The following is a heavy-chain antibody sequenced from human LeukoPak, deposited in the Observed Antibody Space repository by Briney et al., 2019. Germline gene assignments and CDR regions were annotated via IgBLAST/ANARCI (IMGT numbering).Heavy chain of an antibody. J-gene: IGHJ3*02. V-gene: IGHV4-34*01. Sequence: WETLSLTCAVYGGSFSGYYWSWIRQPPRKGLEWVGEINHSGSTNYNPSLKSRVTISVDTSKNQFSLKLSSVTAADTAVYYCAREGYYYGSGSYYPPAFDIWGQGTMVTVSS. CDR3: AREGYYYGSGSYYPPAFDI. CDR1: GGSFSGYY. D-gene: IGHD3-10*01. CDR2: INHSGST.